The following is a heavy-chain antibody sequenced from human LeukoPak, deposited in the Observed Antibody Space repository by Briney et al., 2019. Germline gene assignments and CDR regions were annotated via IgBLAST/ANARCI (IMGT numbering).Heavy chain of an antibody. CDR3: ARHGYYGSGRPRYYYYYMDV. CDR2: INHSGST. J-gene: IGHJ6*03. CDR1: GGSFSGYY. V-gene: IGHV4-34*01. D-gene: IGHD3-10*01. Sequence: LSETLSLTCAVYGGSFSGYYWSWIRQPPGKGLEWIGEINHSGSTNYNPSLKSRVTISVDTSKNQFSLKLSSVTAADTAVYYCARHGYYGSGRPRYYYYYMDVWGKGTTVTISS.